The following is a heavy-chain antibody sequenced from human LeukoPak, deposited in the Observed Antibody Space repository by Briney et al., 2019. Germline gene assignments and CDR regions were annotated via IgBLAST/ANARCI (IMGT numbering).Heavy chain of an antibody. V-gene: IGHV3-48*01. CDR3: AKKYDFWSGYQKYYFDY. CDR1: GLTFSSYS. D-gene: IGHD3-3*01. CDR2: ISSTSSTI. J-gene: IGHJ4*02. Sequence: PGGSLRLSCAVSGLTFSSYSMNWVRQAPGKGLEWVSYISSTSSTIYYADSVKGRFTTSRDNSKNTLYLQMNSLRAEDTAVYYCAKKYDFWSGYQKYYFDYWGQGTLVTVSS.